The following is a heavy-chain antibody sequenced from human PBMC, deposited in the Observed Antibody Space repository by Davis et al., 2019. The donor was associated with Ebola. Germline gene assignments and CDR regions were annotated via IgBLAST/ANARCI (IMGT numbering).Heavy chain of an antibody. CDR3: ARGHCSSTSCYTTTYYYYYGMDV. D-gene: IGHD2-2*02. CDR2: INPSGGST. V-gene: IGHV1-46*01. Sequence: ASVKVSCKASGYTFTSYYMHWVRQAPGQGLEWMGIINPSGGSTSYAQKFQGWVTMTRDTSISTAYMELSRLRSDDTAVYYCARGHCSSTSCYTTTYYYYYGMDVWGQGTTVTVSS. J-gene: IGHJ6*02. CDR1: GYTFTSYY.